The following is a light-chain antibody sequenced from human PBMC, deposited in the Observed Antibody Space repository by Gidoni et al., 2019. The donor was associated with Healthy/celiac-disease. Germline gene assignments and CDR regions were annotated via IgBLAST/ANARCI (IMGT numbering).Light chain of an antibody. J-gene: IGLJ1*01. Sequence: QSALTQPRSVSGSPGQSVTISCTGTSSDVGGYNYVSWYQQPPGKAPKLMIYDVSKRPSGVPDRFSGSKSGNTASLTISGLQAEDEADYYCCSYAGSYTPIVFGTGTKVTVL. CDR2: DVS. CDR3: CSYAGSYTPIV. V-gene: IGLV2-11*01. CDR1: SSDVGGYNY.